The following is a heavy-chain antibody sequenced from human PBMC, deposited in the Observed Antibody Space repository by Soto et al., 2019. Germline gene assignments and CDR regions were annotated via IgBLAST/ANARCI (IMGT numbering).Heavy chain of an antibody. D-gene: IGHD2-2*01. J-gene: IGHJ6*03. V-gene: IGHV4-39*01. CDR2: IYYSGST. Sequence: SETLSLTCTVSGGSISSSSYYWGWIRQPPGKGLEWIGSIYYSGSTYYNPSLKSRVTISVDTSKNQFSLKLSSVTAADTAVYYCARHLQDGPVVPAATIGSYYYYMDVWGKGTTVTVSS. CDR1: GGSISSSSYY. CDR3: ARHLQDGPVVPAATIGSYYYYMDV.